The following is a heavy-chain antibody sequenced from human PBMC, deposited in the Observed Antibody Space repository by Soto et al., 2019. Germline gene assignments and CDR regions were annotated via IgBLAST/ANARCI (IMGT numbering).Heavy chain of an antibody. J-gene: IGHJ4*02. V-gene: IGHV3-9*01. CDR1: GFPFDDFA. CDR2: LTWNSGNM. CDR3: FKGRRIAVAGSIDF. Sequence: SLCLSCTASGFPFDDFAMHWVRQVPGKGLGWVSGLTWNSGNMVYADSVKGRFTISTDNVKKYLYPEMNSLKPEATAFYYGFKGRRIAVAGSIDFWGQGTLVTVSS. D-gene: IGHD6-19*01.